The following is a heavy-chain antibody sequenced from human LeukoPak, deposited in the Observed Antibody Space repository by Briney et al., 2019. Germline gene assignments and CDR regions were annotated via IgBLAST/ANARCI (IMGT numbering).Heavy chain of an antibody. V-gene: IGHV1-2*02. Sequence: ASVKVSCKASGYTFTGYYMHWARQAPGQGLEWMGWINPNSGGTNYAQNFQGRVTMTRDTSISTAYMELSRLRSDDTAVYYCARDVYSYVPYYFDYWGQGTLVTVSS. CDR2: INPNSGGT. J-gene: IGHJ4*02. CDR1: GYTFTGYY. D-gene: IGHD5-18*01. CDR3: ARDVYSYVPYYFDY.